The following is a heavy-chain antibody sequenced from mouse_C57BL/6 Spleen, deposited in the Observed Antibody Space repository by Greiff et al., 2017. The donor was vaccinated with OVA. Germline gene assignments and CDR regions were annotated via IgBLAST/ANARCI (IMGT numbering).Heavy chain of an antibody. J-gene: IGHJ4*01. CDR2: ISSGGDYI. Sequence: EVMLVESGEGLVKPGGSLKLSCAASGFTFSSYAMSWVRQTPEKRLEWVAYISSGGDYIYYADTVKGRFTISRDNARNTLYLQMSSLKSEDTAMYYCTRDEGYDSMDYWGQGTSVTVSS. D-gene: IGHD2-3*01. V-gene: IGHV5-9-1*02. CDR3: TRDEGYDSMDY. CDR1: GFTFSSYA.